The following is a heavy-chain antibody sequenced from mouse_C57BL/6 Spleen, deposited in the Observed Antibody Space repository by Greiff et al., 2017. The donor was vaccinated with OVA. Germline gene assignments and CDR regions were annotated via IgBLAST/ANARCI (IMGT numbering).Heavy chain of an antibody. CDR1: GYAFSSSW. Sequence: QVQLQQSGPELVKPGASVKISCKASGYAFSSSWMNWVKQRPGQGLEWIGNINPSNGGTNYNEKFKSKATLTVDKSSSTAYMQLSSLTSEDSAVYYCARSGYDGYYVDYWGQGTTLTVSS. D-gene: IGHD2-3*01. J-gene: IGHJ2*01. CDR3: ARSGYDGYYVDY. V-gene: IGHV1-53*01. CDR2: INPSNGGT.